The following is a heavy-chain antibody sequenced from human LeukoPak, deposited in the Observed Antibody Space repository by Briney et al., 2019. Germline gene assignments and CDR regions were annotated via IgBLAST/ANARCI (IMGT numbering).Heavy chain of an antibody. D-gene: IGHD3-10*01. Sequence: GGSLRLSCAASGFTFSSYGMHWVRQAPGKGLEWVAVISYDGSNKYYADSVKGRFTISRDNSKNTLYLQMNSLRAEDTAVYYCAKDLIPRSGTMVRGVPWYWGQGTLVTVSS. CDR3: AKDLIPRSGTMVRGVPWY. V-gene: IGHV3-30*18. CDR2: ISYDGSNK. CDR1: GFTFSSYG. J-gene: IGHJ4*02.